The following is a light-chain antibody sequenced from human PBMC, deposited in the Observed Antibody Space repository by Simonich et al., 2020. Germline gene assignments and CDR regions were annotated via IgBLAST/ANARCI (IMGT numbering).Light chain of an antibody. CDR2: DVS. Sequence: QSALTQPASVSGSPGQSITISCPGTSSDVGGYNYVSWYQQHPGKAPKLMIYDVSNRPLGVSNRFSGSKSGNTASLTISGLQAEDEADYYCSSYTSSSTLVVFGGGTKLTVL. V-gene: IGLV2-14*03. CDR3: SSYTSSSTLVV. J-gene: IGLJ2*01. CDR1: SSDVGGYNY.